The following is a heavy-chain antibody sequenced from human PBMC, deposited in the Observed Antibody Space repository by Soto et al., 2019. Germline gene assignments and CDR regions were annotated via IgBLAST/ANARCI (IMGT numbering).Heavy chain of an antibody. CDR2: IYYSGST. J-gene: IGHJ6*02. D-gene: IGHD4-17*01. CDR3: ARLFGDYELHYYGMDV. Sequence: SETLSLTCTVSGGSISSSSYYWGWIRQPPGKGLEWIGSIYYSGSTYYNPSLKSRVTISVDTSKNQFSLKLSSVTAADTAVYYCARLFGDYELHYYGMDVWGQGTTVTVSS. CDR1: GGSISSSSYY. V-gene: IGHV4-39*01.